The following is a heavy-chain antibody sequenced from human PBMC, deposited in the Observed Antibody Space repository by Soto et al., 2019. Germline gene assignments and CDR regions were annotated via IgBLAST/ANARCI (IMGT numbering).Heavy chain of an antibody. CDR1: GGFVSSGSYY. Sequence: QVQLQPWGAGLLKPSETLSLTCAVYGGFVSSGSYYWSWIRQPPGKGLEWIGAMSHSGGTHFNPSLKSRVTISVDTSKNQFSLKMSSVTAADTALYYCARVERGTATTVVDAFDIWGPGTMVTVSS. V-gene: IGHV4-34*01. CDR3: ARVERGTATTVVDAFDI. D-gene: IGHD1-1*01. J-gene: IGHJ3*02. CDR2: MSHSGGT.